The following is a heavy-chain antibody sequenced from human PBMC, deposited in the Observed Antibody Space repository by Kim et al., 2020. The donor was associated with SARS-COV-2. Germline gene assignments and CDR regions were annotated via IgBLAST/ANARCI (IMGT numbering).Heavy chain of an antibody. CDR2: TYYRSKWYN. CDR3: AREISGSYGVYYYFDY. Sequence: SLTLSLTCAISGDSVSSNSAAWNWIRQSPSRGLEWLGRTYYRSKWYNDYAVSVKSRITINPDTSKNQFSLQLNSVTPEDTAVYYCAREISGSYGVYYYFDYWGQGTLVTVSS. V-gene: IGHV6-1*01. CDR1: GDSVSSNSAA. J-gene: IGHJ4*02. D-gene: IGHD1-26*01.